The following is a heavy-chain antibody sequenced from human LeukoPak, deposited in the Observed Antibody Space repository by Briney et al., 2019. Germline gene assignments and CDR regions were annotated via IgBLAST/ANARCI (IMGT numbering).Heavy chain of an antibody. J-gene: IGHJ5*02. CDR1: GYSFTSYW. Sequence: GESLKISCKGSGYSFTSYWIGWVRQMPGKGLELMGIIYPGDSDTRYSPSFQGQVTISADKSISTAYLQWSSLKASDTAMYYCARLPDIVVVPAAMGSDWFDPWGQGTLVTVSS. V-gene: IGHV5-51*01. CDR2: IYPGDSDT. CDR3: ARLPDIVVVPAAMGSDWFDP. D-gene: IGHD2-2*01.